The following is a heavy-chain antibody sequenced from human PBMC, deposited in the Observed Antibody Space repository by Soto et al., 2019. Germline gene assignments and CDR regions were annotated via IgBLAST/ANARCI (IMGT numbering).Heavy chain of an antibody. D-gene: IGHD6-13*01. CDR3: ARDGSSLDAFDI. V-gene: IGHV3-21*01. CDR2: ISSISSYI. CDR1: GFTFSSYS. J-gene: IGHJ3*02. Sequence: EVQLVESGGGLVKPGGSLRLSCAASGFTFSSYSMNWVRQAPGKGLEWVSSISSISSYIYYADSVKGRFTISRDNAKKSLYLQMNSLRAEDTAVYYCARDGSSLDAFDIWGQGTMVTVSS.